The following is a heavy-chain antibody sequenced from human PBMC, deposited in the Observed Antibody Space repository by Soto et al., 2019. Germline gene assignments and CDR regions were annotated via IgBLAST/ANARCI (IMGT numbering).Heavy chain of an antibody. CDR1: GYTFTGYA. Sequence: ASVKVSCKASGYTFTGYAMHWVRQAPGQRLEWMGWINAGNGNTKYSQKFQGRVTITRDTSASTAYMELSSLRSEDTAVYYCASSPDYYDTRYYFDYWGQGTLVTVSS. V-gene: IGHV1-3*01. CDR3: ASSPDYYDTRYYFDY. J-gene: IGHJ4*02. D-gene: IGHD3-22*01. CDR2: INAGNGNT.